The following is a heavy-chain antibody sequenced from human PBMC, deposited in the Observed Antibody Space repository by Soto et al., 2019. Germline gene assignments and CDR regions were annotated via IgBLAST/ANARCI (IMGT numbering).Heavy chain of an antibody. CDR2: IKQDGSEK. CDR3: ARSITGTEYYYYYYMDV. CDR1: GFTFSSYW. Sequence: GGSLRLSCAASGFTFSSYWMSWVRQAPRKGLEWVANIKQDGSEKYYVDSVKGRFTISRDNAKNSLYLQMNSLRAEDTAVYYCARSITGTEYYYYYYMDVWGKGTTVTVSS. D-gene: IGHD1-7*01. J-gene: IGHJ6*03. V-gene: IGHV3-7*01.